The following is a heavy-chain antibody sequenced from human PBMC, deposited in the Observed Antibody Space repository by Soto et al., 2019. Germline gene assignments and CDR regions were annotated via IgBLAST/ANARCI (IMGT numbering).Heavy chain of an antibody. CDR1: GDSVSGNTAA. D-gene: IGHD2-21*01. Sequence: QTLSLTCAISGDSVSGNTAAWNLIRQSPSRGLEWLGRTYFRSKWYSDYAVSVKSRMTINPDTSRNQFSLHLDSVTPEDTAVYYCARGRVHIGAPPENWLDPWGQGTLVTVSS. CDR3: ARGRVHIGAPPENWLDP. CDR2: TYFRSKWYS. V-gene: IGHV6-1*01. J-gene: IGHJ5*02.